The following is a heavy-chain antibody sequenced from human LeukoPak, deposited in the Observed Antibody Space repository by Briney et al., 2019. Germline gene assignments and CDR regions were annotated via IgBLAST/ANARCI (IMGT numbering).Heavy chain of an antibody. V-gene: IGHV3-74*01. CDR2: INSDGSTT. Sequence: GGSLRLSCAASGFTFSSHWMHWVRQAPGEGPVWVSRINSDGSTTSYADSVKGRFTISRDNAKNTLYLQMNSLRAEDTSVYYCTRSPVGGNWFDPWGQGTLVTVSS. CDR1: GFTFSSHW. J-gene: IGHJ5*02. CDR3: TRSPVGGNWFDP.